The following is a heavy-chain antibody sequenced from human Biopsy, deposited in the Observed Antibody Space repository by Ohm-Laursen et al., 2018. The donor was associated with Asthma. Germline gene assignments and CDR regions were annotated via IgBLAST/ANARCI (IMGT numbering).Heavy chain of an antibody. D-gene: IGHD2-8*01. V-gene: IGHV4-31*03. J-gene: IGHJ5*01. CDR2: INYSGST. Sequence: SQTLSLTCPVSGGSIGRGGYYWSWMRHFPGKGLEWIGYINYSGSTFYSPSLESRVTVSVDTSKNQFSLKLSSVTAADTAVYYCARDLSGYCTSSACYGFDSWGQGTLVTVSS. CDR3: ARDLSGYCTSSACYGFDS. CDR1: GGSIGRGGYY.